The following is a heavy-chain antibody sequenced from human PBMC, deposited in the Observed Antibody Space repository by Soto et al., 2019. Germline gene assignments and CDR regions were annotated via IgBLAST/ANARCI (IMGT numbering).Heavy chain of an antibody. D-gene: IGHD4-17*01. CDR2: ISSSSSYT. Sequence: QVQLVESGGGLVKPGGSLRLSCAASGFTFSDYYMSWIRQAPGKGLEWVSYISSSSSYTNYADSVKGRFTISRDNAKNSLYLQMNSLRAEDTAVYYCARSQLPPITYGDGEYYFDYWGQGTLVTVSS. CDR1: GFTFSDYY. CDR3: ARSQLPPITYGDGEYYFDY. V-gene: IGHV3-11*05. J-gene: IGHJ4*02.